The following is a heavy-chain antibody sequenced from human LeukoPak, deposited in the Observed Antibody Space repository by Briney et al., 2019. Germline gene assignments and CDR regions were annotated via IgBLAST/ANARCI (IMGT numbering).Heavy chain of an antibody. CDR2: INPSGGST. D-gene: IGHD1-1*01. J-gene: IGHJ5*02. V-gene: IGHV1-46*01. CDR1: GYTFTSYY. CDR3: VRVYKGNWFDP. Sequence: ASVKVSCKASGYTFTSYYMHWVRQAPGQGLEWMGIINPSGGSTSYAQKFQGRVTMTRDTSTSTVYMELSSLRSEDTAVYYCVRVYKGNWFDPWGQGTLVTVSS.